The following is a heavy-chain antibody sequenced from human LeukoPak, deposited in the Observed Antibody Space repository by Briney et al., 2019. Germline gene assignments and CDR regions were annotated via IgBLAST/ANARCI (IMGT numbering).Heavy chain of an antibody. J-gene: IGHJ1*01. V-gene: IGHV3-30*18. CDR3: AKNRGDYEYFHL. CDR1: GFTFSLYG. CDR2: TSNDGSNI. Sequence: GGSLRLSCAASGFTFSLYGMHWVRQAPGKGLEWVAFTSNDGSNIHYADSVKDRFTVSRDNSKNTLYLQMNSLRVDDTAVYYCAKNRGDYEYFHLWGQGTLVSVSS. D-gene: IGHD4-17*01.